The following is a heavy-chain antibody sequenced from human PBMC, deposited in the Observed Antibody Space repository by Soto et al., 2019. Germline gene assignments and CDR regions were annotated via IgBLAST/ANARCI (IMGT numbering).Heavy chain of an antibody. CDR2: IIPIFGTA. CDR3: ARVKSCSSTSCYTLSNYYYYGMDV. CDR1: GGTFSSYA. V-gene: IGHV1-69*01. J-gene: IGHJ6*02. Sequence: QVQLVQSGAEVKKPGSSVKVSCKASGGTFSSYAISWVRQAPGQGLEWMGGIIPIFGTANYAQKFQGRVTITADESTSTAYMELSSLRSEDTAVYYCARVKSCSSTSCYTLSNYYYYGMDVWGQGTTVTVSS. D-gene: IGHD2-2*02.